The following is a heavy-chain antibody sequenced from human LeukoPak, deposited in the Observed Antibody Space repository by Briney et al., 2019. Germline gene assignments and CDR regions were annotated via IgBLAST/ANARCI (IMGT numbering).Heavy chain of an antibody. CDR3: AKDSYPAADYNWFDP. CDR2: IRYDGSNK. D-gene: IGHD6-13*01. V-gene: IGHV3-30*02. Sequence: GGSLRLSCAASGFTFSSYGMHWVRQAPGKGLEWVAFIRYDGSNKYYADSVKGRFTISRDNSKNTLYLQMNSLRAEDTAVYYCAKDSYPAADYNWFDPWGQGTLVTVSS. CDR1: GFTFSSYG. J-gene: IGHJ5*02.